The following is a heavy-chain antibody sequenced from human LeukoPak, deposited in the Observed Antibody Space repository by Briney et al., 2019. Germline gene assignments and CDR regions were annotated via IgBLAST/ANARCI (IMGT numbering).Heavy chain of an antibody. V-gene: IGHV3-30*18. Sequence: GGSLRLSCAASGFAFSSYGMHWVRQAPGKGLEWVAVISYDGSNKYYADSVKGRFTISRDNSKNTLYLQMNSLRAEDTAVYHCAKREYGYSHFDSWGQGTLVTVSS. CDR2: ISYDGSNK. CDR1: GFAFSSYG. D-gene: IGHD5-18*01. CDR3: AKREYGYSHFDS. J-gene: IGHJ4*02.